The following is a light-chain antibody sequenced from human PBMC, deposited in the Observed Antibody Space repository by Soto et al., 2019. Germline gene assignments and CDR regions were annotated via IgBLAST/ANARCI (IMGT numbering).Light chain of an antibody. CDR1: QRVSSSY. Sequence: EIVLTQSPGTLSLSPGERATLACRAIQRVSSSYLAWYQQKPGQDPRLLIYGASSRATGIPDRFSGSGSGTDFTLTISRLEPEDFAVYYCQQYGSSPRGFGQGTKLEIK. V-gene: IGKV3-20*01. CDR3: QQYGSSPRG. CDR2: GAS. J-gene: IGKJ2*03.